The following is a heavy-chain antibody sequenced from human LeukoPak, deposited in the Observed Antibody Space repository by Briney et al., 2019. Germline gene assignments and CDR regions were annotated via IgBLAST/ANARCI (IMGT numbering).Heavy chain of an antibody. D-gene: IGHD3-10*01. Sequence: SETLSLTCTVSGGSISSYYWSWIRQPPGKGLEWIGYIYYSGSTNYNPSLKSRVTISVDTSKNQFSLKLSSVTAADTAVYYCARGSVLWFGELLPLDYWGQGTLVTVSS. CDR1: GGSISSYY. V-gene: IGHV4-59*12. CDR3: ARGSVLWFGELLPLDY. J-gene: IGHJ4*02. CDR2: IYYSGST.